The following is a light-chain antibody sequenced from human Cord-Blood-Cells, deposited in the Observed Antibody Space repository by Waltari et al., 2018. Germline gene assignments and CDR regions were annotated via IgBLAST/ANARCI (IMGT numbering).Light chain of an antibody. CDR2: EDH. J-gene: IGLJ3*02. V-gene: IGLV6-57*03. Sequence: NFMLTQPHSVSESPGKTVTISCTRSSGSIASNYVQWYQQRPGSAPTTVIYEDHQRPSGVPDRFSGSIDSSSNSASLTISGLKTEDEADYYCQSYDSSPWVFGGGTKLTVL. CDR1: SGSIASNY. CDR3: QSYDSSPWV.